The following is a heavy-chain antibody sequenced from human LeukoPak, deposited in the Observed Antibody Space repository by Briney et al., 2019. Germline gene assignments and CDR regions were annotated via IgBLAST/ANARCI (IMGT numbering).Heavy chain of an antibody. V-gene: IGHV3-23*01. J-gene: IGHJ4*02. D-gene: IGHD3-22*01. CDR3: AKGEDYYDSSGPLYY. CDR2: ISGSGGST. CDR1: GLTFSSYA. Sequence: GGSLRLSCAASGLTFSSYAMSWVRQAPGKGLGWVSAISGSGGSTYYADSVKGRFTISRDNSKNTLYLQMNSLRAEDTAVYYCAKGEDYYDSSGPLYYWGQGALVTVSS.